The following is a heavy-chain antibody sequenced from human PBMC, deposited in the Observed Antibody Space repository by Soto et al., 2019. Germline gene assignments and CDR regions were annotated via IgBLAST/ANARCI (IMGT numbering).Heavy chain of an antibody. D-gene: IGHD3-3*02. V-gene: IGHV1-69*12. CDR2: IMPVFATP. J-gene: IGHJ6*02. CDR3: ARDKDRQQLGGNYYYILDV. CDR1: GGTFTTSP. Sequence: QVQLMQSGAEVKKPGSSVKVSCKASGGTFTTSPTIWWRRAPGEGLEWVGGIMPVFATPDYAQKFQGRVTISADESTTTAYLELTSLTTDDTAVYYCARDKDRQQLGGNYYYILDVWGQGTAITVSS.